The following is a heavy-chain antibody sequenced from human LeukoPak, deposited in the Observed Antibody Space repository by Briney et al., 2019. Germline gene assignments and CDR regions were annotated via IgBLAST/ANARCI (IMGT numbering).Heavy chain of an antibody. CDR1: GGSISSSSYY. Sequence: PSETLSLTCTVSGGSISSSSYYWGWIRQPPGKGLEWSGGIYYSGSTYYNPSLKSRVTISVDTSKNQFSLKLSSVTAADTAVYYCARLGRRLWFGELLGIGGDYFDYWGQGTLVTVSS. J-gene: IGHJ4*02. D-gene: IGHD3-10*01. CDR2: IYYSGST. V-gene: IGHV4-39*07. CDR3: ARLGRRLWFGELLGIGGDYFDY.